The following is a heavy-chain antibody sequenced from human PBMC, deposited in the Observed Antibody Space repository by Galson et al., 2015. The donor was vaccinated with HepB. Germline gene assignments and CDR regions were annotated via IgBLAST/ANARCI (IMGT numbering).Heavy chain of an antibody. V-gene: IGHV3-11*06. CDR2: ISSSSSYT. J-gene: IGHJ6*02. D-gene: IGHD2-8*01. CDR1: GFTFSDYY. Sequence: SLRLSCAASGFTFSDYYMSWIRQAPGKGLEWVSYISSSSSYTNYADSVKGRFTISRDNAKNSLYLQMNSLRAEDTAVYYCARLGYCTNGVCYWVDGMDVWGQGTTVTVSS. CDR3: ARLGYCTNGVCYWVDGMDV.